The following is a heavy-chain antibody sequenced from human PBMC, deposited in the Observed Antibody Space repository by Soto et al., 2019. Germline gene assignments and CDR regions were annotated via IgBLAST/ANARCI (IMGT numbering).Heavy chain of an antibody. V-gene: IGHV4-59*01. CDR2: IYYSGST. J-gene: IGHJ6*02. Sequence: SETLSLTCTVSGGCISSYYWSWIRQPPGKGLEWIGYIYYSGSTNYNPSLKSRVTISVDTSKNQFSLKLSSVTAADTAVYYCARDNHNYYGSGSYLFAGMDVWGQGTTVT. CDR1: GGCISSYY. CDR3: ARDNHNYYGSGSYLFAGMDV. D-gene: IGHD3-10*01.